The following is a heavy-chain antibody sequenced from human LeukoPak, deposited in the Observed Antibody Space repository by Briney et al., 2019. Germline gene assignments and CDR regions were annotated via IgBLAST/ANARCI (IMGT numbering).Heavy chain of an antibody. J-gene: IGHJ4*02. Sequence: GASVNVSCKASGYTFTSYGISWVRQAPGQGLEWMGWISAYNGNTGYAQKFQGRVTMTRDTSTSTVYMELSRLRSEDTAVYYCAREVGIRGHFDYWGRGTPVTVSS. D-gene: IGHD1-26*01. CDR1: GYTFTSYG. CDR3: AREVGIRGHFDY. CDR2: ISAYNGNT. V-gene: IGHV1-18*01.